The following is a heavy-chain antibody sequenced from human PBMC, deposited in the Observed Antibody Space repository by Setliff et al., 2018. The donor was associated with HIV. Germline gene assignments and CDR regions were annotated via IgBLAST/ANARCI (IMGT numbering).Heavy chain of an antibody. CDR3: ARDRIPSKWLLESDY. V-gene: IGHV1-18*01. CDR1: GYTFSTYG. D-gene: IGHD3-22*01. CDR2: ITPYNNNT. Sequence: ASVKVSCKASGYTFSTYGISWVRQAPGQGLEWMGWITPYNNNTQYTQHLQGRVTMTTDTYTSTAYMDLRSLRSDDTAVYYCARDRIPSKWLLESDYWGQGTLVTVSS. J-gene: IGHJ4*02.